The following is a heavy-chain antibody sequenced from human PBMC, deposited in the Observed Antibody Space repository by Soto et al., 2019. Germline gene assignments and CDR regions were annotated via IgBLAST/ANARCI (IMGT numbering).Heavy chain of an antibody. V-gene: IGHV4-31*03. D-gene: IGHD1-26*01. J-gene: IGHJ4*02. CDR3: ARNIVGGNSRQGLGY. CDR1: GGSISSGGFY. Sequence: QVQLQESGPGLVKPSQTLSLTCTVSGGSISSGGFYWSWVRQHPGKGLEWIGYIYYNGSAFYNPSLRSRAAVSVDTSKNQFSLNLYSVTAADTAVYYCARNIVGGNSRQGLGYWGEGALVTVSS. CDR2: IYYNGSA.